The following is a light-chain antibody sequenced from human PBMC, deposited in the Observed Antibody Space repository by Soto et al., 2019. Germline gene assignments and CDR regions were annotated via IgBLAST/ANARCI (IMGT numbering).Light chain of an antibody. J-gene: IGLJ2*01. CDR1: SSDVGGYNY. Sequence: QSALTQPASVSGSPGQSITISCTGTSSDVGGYNYVSWYQQHPGKAPKLMIYEVSNRPSGVSNRFPGSKSGNTASLTISGLQAEDEADYYCSSYTSIITLVFGGGTKLTVL. CDR2: EVS. CDR3: SSYTSIITLV. V-gene: IGLV2-14*01.